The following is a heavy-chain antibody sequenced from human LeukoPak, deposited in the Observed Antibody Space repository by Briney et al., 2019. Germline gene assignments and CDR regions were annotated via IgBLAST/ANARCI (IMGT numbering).Heavy chain of an antibody. CDR3: ARDLEYSSSGGRLT. J-gene: IGHJ4*02. Sequence: PGGSLRLSCAASGFTFSSYSMNWVRQAPGKGLEWVSYISSSSSTIYYADSVKGRFTISRDNAKNSLYLQMNSLRAEDTAVYYCARDLEYSSSGGRLTWGQGTLVTVSS. V-gene: IGHV3-48*01. D-gene: IGHD6-6*01. CDR2: ISSSSSTI. CDR1: GFTFSSYS.